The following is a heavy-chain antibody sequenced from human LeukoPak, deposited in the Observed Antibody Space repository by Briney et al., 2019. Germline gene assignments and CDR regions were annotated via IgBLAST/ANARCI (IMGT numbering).Heavy chain of an antibody. CDR1: AGSISSSNW. D-gene: IGHD6-19*01. CDR2: IYHSGST. Sequence: SETLSLTCAVSAGSISSSNWWSWVRQPPGKGLEWIGEIYHSGSTNYNPSLKSRVTISVDTSKNQFSLKLSSVTAADTAVYYCARTGYSSGWLVRAFDYWGQGTLVTVSS. J-gene: IGHJ4*02. V-gene: IGHV4-4*02. CDR3: ARTGYSSGWLVRAFDY.